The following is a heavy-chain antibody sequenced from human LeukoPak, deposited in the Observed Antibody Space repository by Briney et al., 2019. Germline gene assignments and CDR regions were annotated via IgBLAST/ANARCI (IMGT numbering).Heavy chain of an antibody. CDR1: GFTFDDYA. CDR3: AKDTAYDILTGYYNY. Sequence: GRSLRLSCAASGFTFDDYAMHWVRQAPGKGLEWVSGISWNSGSIGYADSVKGRFTISRDNAKNSLYPQMNSLRAEDTALYYCAKDTAYDILTGYYNYWGQGTLVTVSS. CDR2: ISWNSGSI. J-gene: IGHJ4*02. V-gene: IGHV3-9*01. D-gene: IGHD3-9*01.